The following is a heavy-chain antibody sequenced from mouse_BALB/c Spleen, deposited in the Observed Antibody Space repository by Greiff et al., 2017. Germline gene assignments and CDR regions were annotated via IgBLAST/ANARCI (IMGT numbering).Heavy chain of an antibody. V-gene: IGHV5-17*02. J-gene: IGHJ4*01. CDR1: GFTFSSFG. CDR3: ARDYGSSYAMDY. Sequence: DVKLQESGGGLVQPGGSRKLSCAASGFTFSSFGMHWVRQAPEKGLEWVAYISSGSSTIYYADTVKGRFTISRDNPKNTLFLQMTSLRSGDTAMYYCARDYGSSYAMDYWCQGTSVTVSS. CDR2: ISSGSSTI. D-gene: IGHD1-1*01.